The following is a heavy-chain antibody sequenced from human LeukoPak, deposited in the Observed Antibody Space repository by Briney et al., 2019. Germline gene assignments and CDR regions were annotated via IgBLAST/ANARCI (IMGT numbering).Heavy chain of an antibody. Sequence: PSETLSLTCAVYGGSFSGYYWSWSRQQPGRGGQWSGEINHSGSTNYNQSLKSRVTTSVDTPKNQFSLKLRSVTAADTAVYYCARPSGDILTGYYGLWGQGTLVTVSS. V-gene: IGHV4-34*01. D-gene: IGHD3-9*01. CDR2: INHSGST. J-gene: IGHJ4*02. CDR3: ARPSGDILTGYYGL. CDR1: GGSFSGYY.